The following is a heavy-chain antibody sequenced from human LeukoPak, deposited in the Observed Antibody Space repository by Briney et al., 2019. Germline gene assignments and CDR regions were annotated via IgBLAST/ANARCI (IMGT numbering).Heavy chain of an antibody. V-gene: IGHV4-4*09. D-gene: IGHD3-22*01. CDR3: ARLSGYYDSSGYYYYYYMDV. CDR1: GGSISSYY. J-gene: IGHJ6*03. CDR2: IYTSGST. Sequence: SETLSLTCTVSGGSISSYYWSWIRQPPGKGLEWIGYIYTSGSTNYNPSLKSRVTISVDTSKNQFSLKLSSVTAADTAAYYCARLSGYYDSSGYYYYYYMDVWGKGTTVTVPS.